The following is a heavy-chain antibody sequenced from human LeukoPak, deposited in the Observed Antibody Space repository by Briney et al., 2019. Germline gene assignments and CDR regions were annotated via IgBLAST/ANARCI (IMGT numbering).Heavy chain of an antibody. D-gene: IGHD6-13*01. CDR2: IYSGGST. V-gene: IGHV3-66*01. CDR1: EFSVGSNY. CDR3: ARGVSPLAAADY. Sequence: RGSLRLSCAASEFSVGSNYMTWVRQAPGKGLEWVSLIYSGGSTYYADSVKGRFTISRDNSKNTLYLQMNSLRAEDTAVYYCARGVSPLAAADYWGQGTLVTVSS. J-gene: IGHJ4*02.